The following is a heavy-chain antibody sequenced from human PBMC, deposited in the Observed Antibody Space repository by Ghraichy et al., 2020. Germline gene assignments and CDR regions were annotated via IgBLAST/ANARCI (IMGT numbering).Heavy chain of an antibody. CDR1: GGSFSGYY. CDR2: INHSGST. CDR3: ARGSPSPIFGVVGWFDP. J-gene: IGHJ5*02. Sequence: SETLSLTCAVYGGSFSGYYWSWIRQPPGKGLEWIGEINHSGSTNYNPSLKSRVTISVDTSKNQFSLKLSSVTAADTAVYYCARGSPSPIFGVVGWFDPWGQGTLVTVSS. V-gene: IGHV4-34*01. D-gene: IGHD3-3*01.